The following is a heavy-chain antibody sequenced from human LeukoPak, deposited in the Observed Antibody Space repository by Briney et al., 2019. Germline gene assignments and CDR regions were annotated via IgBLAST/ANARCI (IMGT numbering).Heavy chain of an antibody. J-gene: IGHJ6*03. V-gene: IGHV3-48*01. Sequence: PGGSLRLSCAASGFTFRSYSMNWVRQAPGKGLEWVSYISSGSGTIYYADSVKGRFTISRDNAKNSLYLQMNSLRAEDTAVYYCARQYSGYDADYYYYYMDVWGKGTTVTISS. CDR3: ARQYSGYDADYYYYYMDV. CDR1: GFTFRSYS. D-gene: IGHD5-12*01. CDR2: ISSGSGTI.